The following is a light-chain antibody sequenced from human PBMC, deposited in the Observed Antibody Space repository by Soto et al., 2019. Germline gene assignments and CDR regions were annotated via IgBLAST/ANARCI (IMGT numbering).Light chain of an antibody. V-gene: IGKV3-20*01. CDR1: QSVDNNY. J-gene: IGKJ4*01. Sequence: EIVLTQSPGTLSLSPGERATLSCRASQSVDNNYLAWFQQKPGQAPRLLIYDASSRATGIPDRFSGSGSRTDFTLTISRLEPEDFAVYYCQQCAHSPLTFGGGTKVEIK. CDR3: QQCAHSPLT. CDR2: DAS.